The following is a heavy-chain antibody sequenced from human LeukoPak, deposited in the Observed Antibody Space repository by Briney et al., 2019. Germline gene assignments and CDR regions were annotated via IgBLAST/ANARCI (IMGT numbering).Heavy chain of an antibody. CDR2: IWYDGSNK. CDR1: GLTFSSYG. D-gene: IGHD4-17*01. Sequence: QPGRSLRLSCAASGLTFSSYGMHWVRQAPGKGLEWVAVIWYDGSNKYYADSVKGRFTISRDNSKNTLYLQMNSLRAEDTAVYYCAKDTTGGAFDIWGQGTMVTVSS. V-gene: IGHV3-33*06. J-gene: IGHJ3*02. CDR3: AKDTTGGAFDI.